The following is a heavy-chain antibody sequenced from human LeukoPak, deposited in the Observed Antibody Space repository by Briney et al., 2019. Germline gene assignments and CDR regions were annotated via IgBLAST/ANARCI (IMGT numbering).Heavy chain of an antibody. CDR1: GLPVTDNY. D-gene: IGHD4-17*01. CDR3: TYGDYPLTY. CDR2: IYRDGDT. J-gene: IGHJ4*02. V-gene: IGHV3-66*01. Sequence: PGGSLRLSCAASGLPVTDNYWHWVRQPPGKRPEWLSIIYRDGDTKYADSVKGRFTVSRDISKSTLYLQMNRLRAEDTAVYFCTYGDYPLTYWGQGTLVTVSS.